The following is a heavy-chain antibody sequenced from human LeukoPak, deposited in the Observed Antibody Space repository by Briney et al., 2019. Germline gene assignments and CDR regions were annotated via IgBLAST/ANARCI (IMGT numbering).Heavy chain of an antibody. CDR2: INHSGST. V-gene: IGHV4-34*01. D-gene: IGHD4-17*01. CDR1: GGSFSGYY. CDR3: ARNGDYSLDS. Sequence: SETLSLTCAVYGGSFSGYYWSWIRQPPGKGLEWIGEINHSGSTNYNPSLKSRVTISVDTSKNQFSLKLSSVTAADTAVYYCARNGDYSLDSWGQGTLVTVSS. J-gene: IGHJ4*02.